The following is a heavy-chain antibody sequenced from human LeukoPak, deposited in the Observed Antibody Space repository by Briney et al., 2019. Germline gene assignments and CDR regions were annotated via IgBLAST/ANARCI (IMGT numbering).Heavy chain of an antibody. CDR1: GYTLTELS. J-gene: IGHJ4*02. CDR3: AAPGWELPGFDY. CDR2: FDPEDGET. D-gene: IGHD1-26*01. V-gene: IGHV1-24*01. Sequence: ASVKVSCKVSGYTLTELSMHWVRQAPGKGLEWMGGFDPEDGETIYAQKFQGRVTMTEDTSTDTAYMELSSLRSEDTAVYYCAAPGWELPGFDYWGQGTLVTVSS.